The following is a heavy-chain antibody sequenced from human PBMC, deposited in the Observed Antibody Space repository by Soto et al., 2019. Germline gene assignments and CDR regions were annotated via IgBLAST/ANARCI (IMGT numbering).Heavy chain of an antibody. J-gene: IGHJ4*02. D-gene: IGHD2-2*01. CDR1: GGPFNTFG. CDR3: ARTRQRRPVVYVDY. CDR2: IIPKYGTT. V-gene: IGHV1-69*01. Sequence: QVQLMQSGAEVTKPGSSVKVSCKASGGPFNTFGISWVRQAPGQGLEWMGGIIPKYGTTNYARRLQGRVTSTADESTTTAYLELSSLRHDDTAIYYCARTRQRRPVVYVDYWGQGSPIYVTS.